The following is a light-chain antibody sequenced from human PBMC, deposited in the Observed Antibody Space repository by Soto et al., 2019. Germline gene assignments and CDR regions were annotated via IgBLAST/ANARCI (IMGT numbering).Light chain of an antibody. Sequence: DIHMTQSPSTLSASVGDRVTITCRASQTISSWLAWYQQKPGTAPKLLIYHASSLESGVPSRFSGSGSGTEFTLTISSLQPDDFATYYCQQYNSYSFGQGTKVDNK. CDR3: QQYNSYS. CDR2: HAS. CDR1: QTISSW. V-gene: IGKV1-5*01. J-gene: IGKJ1*01.